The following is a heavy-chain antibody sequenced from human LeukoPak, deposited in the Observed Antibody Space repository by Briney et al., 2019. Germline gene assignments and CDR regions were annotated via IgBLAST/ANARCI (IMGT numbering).Heavy chain of an antibody. J-gene: IGHJ4*02. V-gene: IGHV1-46*01. CDR3: ARGRGGYSYFDY. D-gene: IGHD5-18*01. CDR1: GGTFSSYA. Sequence: ASGKVSGKASGGTFSSYAISWVRQAPGQGLEWMGIINPSGGSPSYAQKFQGRVTMTRDTSTSTVYMELSSLRSEHTAVYYCARGRGGYSYFDYWGQGTLVTVSS. CDR2: INPSGGSP.